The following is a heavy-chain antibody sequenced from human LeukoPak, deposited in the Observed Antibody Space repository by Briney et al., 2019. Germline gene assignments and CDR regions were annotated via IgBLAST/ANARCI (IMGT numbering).Heavy chain of an antibody. Sequence: SETLSLTCTVSGGSIVTNDFYWGWIRQPPGKGLEWIGSVYYTGSTSSNPSFRSRVAISVDRSKNQFSLELYSVTAADTAVYFCVRDGDILTGYNDYWGQGTLVTVSS. J-gene: IGHJ4*02. CDR2: VYYTGST. CDR1: GGSIVTNDFY. CDR3: VRDGDILTGYNDY. D-gene: IGHD3-9*01. V-gene: IGHV4-39*07.